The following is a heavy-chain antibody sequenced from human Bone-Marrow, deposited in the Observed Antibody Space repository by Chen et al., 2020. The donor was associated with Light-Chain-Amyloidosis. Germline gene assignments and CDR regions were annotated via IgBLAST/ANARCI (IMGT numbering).Heavy chain of an antibody. CDR3: SREFTGYDDY. V-gene: IGHV3-74*01. CDR2: INPEGTRV. J-gene: IGHJ4*02. Sequence: DVQLLESGGGLVQPGGSLRLSCAASGFTFRTSWMHWVRQAPGKGLVWVSRINPEGTRVDYADSVRGRFTISRDDAKSTLYLQMNSLRAEDTAVYYCSREFTGYDDYWGQGTLVTVSS. D-gene: IGHD5-12*01. CDR1: GFTFRTSW.